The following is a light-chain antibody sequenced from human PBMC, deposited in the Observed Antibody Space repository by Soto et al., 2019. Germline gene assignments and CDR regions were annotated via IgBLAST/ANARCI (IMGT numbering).Light chain of an antibody. CDR3: QHYYSYPYT. J-gene: IGKJ2*01. CDR1: HVVSNY. CDR2: AAS. V-gene: IGKV1-8*01. Sequence: AIXXTQSPSSLSASIGDRVTITCRASHVVSNYLAWYQQKPGKAPKALIYAASFLQSGVPSRFSGSGSGTDFSLTISFLQSEDFATYYCQHYYSYPYTFGQGTTLQMK.